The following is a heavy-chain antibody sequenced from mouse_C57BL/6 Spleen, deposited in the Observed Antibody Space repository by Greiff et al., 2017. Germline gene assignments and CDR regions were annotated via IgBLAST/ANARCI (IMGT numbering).Heavy chain of an antibody. J-gene: IGHJ4*01. V-gene: IGHV1-64*01. CDR1: GYTFTSYW. Sequence: VQLQQSGAELVKPGGSVKLSCKASGYTFTSYWMHWVQQRPGQGLEWIGMIHPNSGSPYYNEKFKSKDTLTVDKASSTDYMQLSSQTSEDSAVYYCANDCFRDYWGQGTSVTVSS. CDR2: IHPNSGSP. D-gene: IGHD2-4*01. CDR3: ANDCFRDY.